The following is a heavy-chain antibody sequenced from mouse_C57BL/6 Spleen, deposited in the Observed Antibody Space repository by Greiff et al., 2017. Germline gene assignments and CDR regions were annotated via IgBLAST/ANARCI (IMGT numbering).Heavy chain of an antibody. D-gene: IGHD2-1*01. V-gene: IGHV1-85*01. CDR3: ARSGYGNHGYFDG. CDR1: GYTFTSYD. J-gene: IGHJ1*03. CDR2: IYPRDGST. Sequence: VKLMESGPELVKPGASVKLSCKASGYTFTSYDINWVKQRPGQGLEWIGWIYPRDGSTKYNDKFKGKVTLTVATSSSTAYMELDRLTSEDSAVYFGARSGYGNHGYFDGWGTGTTVTVSS.